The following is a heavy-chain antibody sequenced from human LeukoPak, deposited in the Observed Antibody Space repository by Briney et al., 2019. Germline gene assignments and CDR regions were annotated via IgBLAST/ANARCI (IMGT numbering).Heavy chain of an antibody. CDR3: AKTTVGYSSGRYPGWPVDY. D-gene: IGHD6-19*01. CDR2: IFGSGGSA. CDR1: GFTFNSYA. Sequence: TGGSLRLSCAASGFTFNSYAMYWVRQAPGKGLEWVSGIFGSGGSAHYADSVKGRFIISRDNSKNTVYLQMNSLRAEDTALYYCAKTTVGYSSGRYPGWPVDYWGQGTLVTVSS. V-gene: IGHV3-23*01. J-gene: IGHJ4*02.